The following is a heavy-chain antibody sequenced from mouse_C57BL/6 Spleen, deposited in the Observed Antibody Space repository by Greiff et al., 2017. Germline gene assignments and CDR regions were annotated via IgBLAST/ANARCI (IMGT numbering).Heavy chain of an antibody. CDR3: ARLDGYDQYYFDY. Sequence: SGAELVRPGASVKMSCKASGYTFTSYNMPWVKQTPRQGLEWIGAIYPGNGDTSYNQKFKGKATLTVDKSSSTAYMQLSSLTSEDSAVYFCARLDGYDQYYFDYWGQGTTLTVSS. CDR1: GYTFTSYN. V-gene: IGHV1-12*01. J-gene: IGHJ2*01. CDR2: IYPGNGDT. D-gene: IGHD2-2*01.